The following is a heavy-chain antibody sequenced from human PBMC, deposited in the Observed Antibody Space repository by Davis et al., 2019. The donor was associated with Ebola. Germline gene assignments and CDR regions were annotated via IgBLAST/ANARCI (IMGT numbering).Heavy chain of an antibody. CDR1: GFTFSSYA. Sequence: GESLKISCAASGFTFSSYAMHWVRQAPGKGLEWVAVISYDGSNKYYADSVKGRFTISRDNSKNTLYLQMNSLRAEDTAVYYCARDLGVVVPAATPDYWGQGTLVTVSS. CDR3: ARDLGVVVPAATPDY. D-gene: IGHD2-2*02. CDR2: ISYDGSNK. J-gene: IGHJ4*02. V-gene: IGHV3-30-3*01.